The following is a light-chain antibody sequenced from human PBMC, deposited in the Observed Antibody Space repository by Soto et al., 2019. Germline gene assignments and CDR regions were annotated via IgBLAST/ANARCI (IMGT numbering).Light chain of an antibody. CDR1: QSVGSY. Sequence: EIVMTQSPATLSVSLGDRATLSCRASQSVGSYLAWYQQKPGQAPRLLIYGASTRATGIPARFSGSGFETDFTLTISSLQSEDFAVYYCQQYDSWPPSYTFGQGTKLEIK. CDR3: QQYDSWPPSYT. CDR2: GAS. V-gene: IGKV3-15*01. J-gene: IGKJ2*01.